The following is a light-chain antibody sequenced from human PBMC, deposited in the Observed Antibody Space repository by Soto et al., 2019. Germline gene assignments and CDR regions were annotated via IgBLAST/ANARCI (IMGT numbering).Light chain of an antibody. J-gene: IGKJ5*01. Sequence: DIQMTQSPSSLSASVGDRVTITCQASQDISNYLKWYQQKSGKAPKLLIYAASDLETGVPSRFSGSGSGTDFTFTISSLQPEDIATYYCQQYDNLPVTFGQGTRLEIE. V-gene: IGKV1-33*01. CDR3: QQYDNLPVT. CDR1: QDISNY. CDR2: AAS.